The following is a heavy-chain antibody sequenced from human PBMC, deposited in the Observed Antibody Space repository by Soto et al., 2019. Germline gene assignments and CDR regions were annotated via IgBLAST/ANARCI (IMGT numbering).Heavy chain of an antibody. V-gene: IGHV4-31*02. CDR3: ARGSFERAAGTFGGYYFDY. D-gene: IGHD6-13*01. J-gene: IGHJ4*02. Sequence: SETLSLTCTVSGGSISSTGYSWGWIRQPPGKGPEWIGNIYYSGTTYYNPSLKSRVTISVDTSKNQFSLKLSSVTAADTAVYYCARGSFERAAGTFGGYYFDYWGQGTLVTVSS. CDR2: IYYSGTT. CDR1: GGSISSTGYS.